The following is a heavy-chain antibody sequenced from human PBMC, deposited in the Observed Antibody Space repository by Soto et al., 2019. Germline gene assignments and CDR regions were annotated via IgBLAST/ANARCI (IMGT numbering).Heavy chain of an antibody. CDR1: GGSISSYY. CDR2: IYYSGSI. V-gene: IGHV4-59*01. J-gene: IGHJ5*02. Sequence: PSETLSLTCTVSGGSISSYYWSWIRQPPGKGLEWIGYIYYSGSINYNPSLKSRVTISVDTSKNQFSLKLSSVTAADTAVYYCARAYVSHYDSSGYPNWFDPWGQGTLVTVSS. CDR3: ARAYVSHYDSSGYPNWFDP. D-gene: IGHD3-22*01.